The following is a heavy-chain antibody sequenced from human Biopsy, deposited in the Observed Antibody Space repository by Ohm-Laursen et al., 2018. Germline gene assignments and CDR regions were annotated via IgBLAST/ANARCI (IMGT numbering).Heavy chain of an antibody. CDR3: VRGVDYYDPYHYYALDV. CDR2: INHSGRT. Sequence: TLSLTCVVYGESFNGYYWSWIRQTPGKGLEWIGEINHSGRTNYNPSLKSRVTISVDTSENQFSLKVRSVTAADTAVYYCVRGVDYYDPYHYYALDVWGQGTTVTVSS. V-gene: IGHV4-34*01. J-gene: IGHJ6*02. CDR1: GESFNGYY. D-gene: IGHD3-22*01.